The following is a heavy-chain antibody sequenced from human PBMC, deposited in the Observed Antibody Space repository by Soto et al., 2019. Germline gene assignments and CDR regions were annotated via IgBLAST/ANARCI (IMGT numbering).Heavy chain of an antibody. CDR2: IIPIFGTA. V-gene: IGHV1-69*01. D-gene: IGHD2-2*01. CDR3: ARGGYCSSTSCDDAFDI. CDR1: SCS. Sequence: SCSLSSAQQEPAQGLEWMGGIIPIFGTANYAQKFQGRVTITADESTSTAYMELSSLRSEDTAVYYCARGGYCSSTSCDDAFDIWGQGTMVTVSS. J-gene: IGHJ3*02.